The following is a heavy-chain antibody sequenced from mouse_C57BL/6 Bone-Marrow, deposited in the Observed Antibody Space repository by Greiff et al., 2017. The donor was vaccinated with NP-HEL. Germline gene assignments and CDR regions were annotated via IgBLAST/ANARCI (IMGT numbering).Heavy chain of an antibody. J-gene: IGHJ3*01. V-gene: IGHV14-1*01. D-gene: IGHD1-1*01. CDR2: IDPEDGDT. Sequence: VQLQQSGAELVRPGASVKLSCTASGFNIKDYYMHWVKQRPEQGLEWIGRIDPEDGDTEYAPKFQGKATMTADTSSNTANLQLSSLTSEDTAVYYCTPRGCSSYDWGQGTLVTVSA. CDR3: TPRGCSSYD. CDR1: GFNIKDYY.